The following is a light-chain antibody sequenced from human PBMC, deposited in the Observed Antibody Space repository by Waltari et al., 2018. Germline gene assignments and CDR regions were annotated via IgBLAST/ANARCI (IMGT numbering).Light chain of an antibody. J-gene: IGLJ2*01. CDR3: QAWDSSTVV. CDR1: NLGDKY. CDR2: QDS. V-gene: IGLV3-1*01. Sequence: SYELTQPPSVSVSPGQTASITCSGANLGDKYAYWYQQKPGQSPVLVIYQDSERPSGIPERFSGSNSGNTATLTISGTQAMDEADYYCQAWDSSTVVFGGGTKLTVL.